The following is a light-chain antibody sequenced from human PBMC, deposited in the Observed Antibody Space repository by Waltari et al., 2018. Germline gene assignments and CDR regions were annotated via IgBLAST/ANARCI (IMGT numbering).Light chain of an antibody. CDR2: STN. CDR1: SGPVSTSYY. J-gene: IGLJ2*01. V-gene: IGLV8-61*01. CDR3: VLYMGSGTVV. Sequence: QTVVTQEPSFSVSPGGTVTLTCGLRSGPVSTSYYPSWYQQTPGQAPRTLIYSTNTRSSGVPDRFSGSILGNKAALTITGAQADDESDYYCVLYMGSGTVVFGGGTKLTVL.